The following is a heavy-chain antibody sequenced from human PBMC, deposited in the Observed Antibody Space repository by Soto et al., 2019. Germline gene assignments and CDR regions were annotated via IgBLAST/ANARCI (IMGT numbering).Heavy chain of an antibody. Sequence: SVKVSCKASGGTFSSYAISWVRQAPGQGLEWMGGVIPIFGTANYAQKFQGRVTITADESTSTAYMELSSLRSEDTAVYYCASPGSWSGYYTRMNYYYYGMDVWGQGTTVTVS. D-gene: IGHD3-3*01. CDR1: GGTFSSYA. J-gene: IGHJ6*02. CDR2: VIPIFGTA. CDR3: ASPGSWSGYYTRMNYYYYGMDV. V-gene: IGHV1-69*13.